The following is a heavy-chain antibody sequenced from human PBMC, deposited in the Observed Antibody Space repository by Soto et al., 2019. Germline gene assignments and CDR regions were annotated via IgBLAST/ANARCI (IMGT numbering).Heavy chain of an antibody. D-gene: IGHD3-3*01. V-gene: IGHV3-30*18. Sequence: GGTLRLSCAASGFTFSTYGMHWVRQAPGKGLEWVAVISYDAKHKYYADSLKGRFTISRDNSKNTLYLQMNSLRAEDTAVYYCAKGAVQDLWSGYYTLFDYWGQGTLVTVSS. CDR1: GFTFSTYG. J-gene: IGHJ4*02. CDR2: ISYDAKHK. CDR3: AKGAVQDLWSGYYTLFDY.